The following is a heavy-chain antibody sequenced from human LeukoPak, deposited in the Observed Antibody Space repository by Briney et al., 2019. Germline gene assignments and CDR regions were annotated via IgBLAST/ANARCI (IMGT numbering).Heavy chain of an antibody. Sequence: TGGSLRLSCAASGFTFSSYAMSWVRQAPGKGLEWVSAISGSGGSTYYADSVKGRFTISRDNSKNTLYLQMNSLRAEDTAVYYCAKSQDFWSGYPTYDYWGQGTLVTVSS. CDR2: ISGSGGST. J-gene: IGHJ4*02. D-gene: IGHD3-3*01. CDR1: GFTFSSYA. CDR3: AKSQDFWSGYPTYDY. V-gene: IGHV3-23*01.